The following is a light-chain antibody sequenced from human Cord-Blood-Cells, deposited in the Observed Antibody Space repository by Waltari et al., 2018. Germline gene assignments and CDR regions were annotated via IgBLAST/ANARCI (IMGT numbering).Light chain of an antibody. V-gene: IGLV3-1*01. Sequence: SYELTQPPSVSVSPGQTASITCSGDHLGGQSACWYQQKPGQSPVLVIYQDSKRPSGIPERFSGSNAGNTATLTISGTQAMDEADYYCQAWDSSTVVFGGGTKLTVL. CDR2: QDS. CDR3: QAWDSSTVV. CDR1: HLGGQS. J-gene: IGLJ2*01.